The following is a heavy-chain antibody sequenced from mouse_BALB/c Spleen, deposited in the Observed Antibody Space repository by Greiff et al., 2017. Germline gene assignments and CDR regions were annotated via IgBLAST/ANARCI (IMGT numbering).Heavy chain of an antibody. CDR1: GYTFTNYW. V-gene: IGHV1-62-2*01. CDR3: ARHEEGARAPWFAY. J-gene: IGHJ3*01. D-gene: IGHD3-1*01. Sequence: LQESGAELVRPGTSVKISCKASGYTFTNYWLGWVKQRSGQGLEWIGWFYPGSGSIKYNEKFKDKATLTADKSSSTVYMELSRLTSEDSAVYFCARHEEGARAPWFAYWGQGTLVTVSA. CDR2: FYPGSGSI.